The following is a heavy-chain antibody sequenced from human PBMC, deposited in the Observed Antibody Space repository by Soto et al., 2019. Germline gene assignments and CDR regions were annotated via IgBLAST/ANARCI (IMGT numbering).Heavy chain of an antibody. CDR2: ISSYNGYT. V-gene: IGHV1-18*01. CDR3: ARYTRHDFLCDSTSPTYYFDY. D-gene: IGHD3-3*01. CDR1: GYTFTAYG. J-gene: IGHJ4*02. Sequence: QVQLVQSGAEVKKPGASVKVSCKASGYTFTAYGITWVRQAPGQGLEWMGWISSYNGYTNYAQKLKGRVTMTTDISTTRSYMELRSLTSDDTAVYFCARYTRHDFLCDSTSPTYYFDYWGQGTLVTVSS.